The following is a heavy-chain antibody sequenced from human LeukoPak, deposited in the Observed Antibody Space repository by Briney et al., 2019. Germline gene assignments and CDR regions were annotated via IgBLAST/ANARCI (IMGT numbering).Heavy chain of an antibody. J-gene: IGHJ4*02. D-gene: IGHD4-17*01. CDR1: GVSINSGAYY. V-gene: IGHV4-31*03. Sequence: SQTLSLTCSVSGVSINSGAYYWSWIRPHPGQGLEWIGYIYYSGSTYYNPSLKSRVTISVDTSKNQFSLKLSSVTAADTAVYYCARSHMTTKNFDYWGQGTLVTVSS. CDR2: IYYSGST. CDR3: ARSHMTTKNFDY.